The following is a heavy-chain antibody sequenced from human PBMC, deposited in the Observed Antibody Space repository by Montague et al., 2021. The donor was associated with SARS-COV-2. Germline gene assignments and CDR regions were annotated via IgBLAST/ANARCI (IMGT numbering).Heavy chain of an antibody. CDR2: ISSSSSYI. CDR3: ARGSAYYDFWSGLLDY. J-gene: IGHJ4*02. D-gene: IGHD3-3*01. V-gene: IGHV3-21*01. Sequence: SLRLSCAASGFTFSSYSMNWVRQAPGKGLEWVSSISSSSSYIYYADSVKGRFTISRDNAKNSLDLQMNSPRAEDTAVYYCARGSAYYDFWSGLLDYWGQGTLVTVSS. CDR1: GFTFSSYS.